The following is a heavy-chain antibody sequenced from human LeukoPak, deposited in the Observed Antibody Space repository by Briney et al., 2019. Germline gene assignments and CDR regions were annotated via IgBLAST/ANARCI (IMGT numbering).Heavy chain of an antibody. V-gene: IGHV4-30-4*01. Sequence: SQTLSLTCTVSGASIRSGDYYWSWIRQPPGKGLEWIGYIYDSGSTYYNPSLKSRITISVDTSENRFSLKLSSATATDTAVYYCARDCSGGSCYGAFDIWGQGTMVTVSS. D-gene: IGHD2-15*01. CDR2: IYDSGST. J-gene: IGHJ3*02. CDR1: GASIRSGDYY. CDR3: ARDCSGGSCYGAFDI.